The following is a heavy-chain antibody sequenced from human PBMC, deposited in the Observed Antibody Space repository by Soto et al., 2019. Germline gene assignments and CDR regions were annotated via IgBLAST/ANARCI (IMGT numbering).Heavy chain of an antibody. V-gene: IGHV3-33*01. J-gene: IGHJ4*02. CDR3: VRNLNRRLVVTNILGF. D-gene: IGHD2-21*02. Sequence: QVQLVESGGGLVQPGRSLRLSCTTSGFSLSDYVMYWVRQPPGKGLEWVAVMWFDGNNEDYADSVRGRFAISRDISRNTLYLQMNSLRAEDTAVYYCVRNLNRRLVVTNILGFWGQGTLVTVSS. CDR1: GFSLSDYV. CDR2: MWFDGNNE.